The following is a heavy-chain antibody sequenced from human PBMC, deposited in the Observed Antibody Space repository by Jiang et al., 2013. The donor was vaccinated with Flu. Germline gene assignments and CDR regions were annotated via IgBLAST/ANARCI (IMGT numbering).Heavy chain of an antibody. Sequence: LLKPSETLSLTCTVSGGSISSHYWSWIRQPPGKGLEWIGYIYYSGSTNYNPSLKSRVTISVDTSKNQFSLKLSSVTAADTAVYYCARGIYSKGWFDPWGQGTLVTVSS. CDR3: ARGIYSKGWFDP. V-gene: IGHV4-59*11. CDR1: GGSISSHY. CDR2: IYYSGST. J-gene: IGHJ5*02. D-gene: IGHD6-13*01.